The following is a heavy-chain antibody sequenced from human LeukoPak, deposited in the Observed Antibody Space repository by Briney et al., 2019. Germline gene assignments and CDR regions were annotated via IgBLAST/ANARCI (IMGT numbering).Heavy chain of an antibody. CDR2: INGDGSST. CDR1: GFTFSSYW. CDR3: ARGVSYYDFWLYYYGMVV. J-gene: IGHJ6*02. V-gene: IGHV3-74*01. Sequence: GGSLRLSCAASGFTFSSYWMHWVRQAPGKGLVWVSRINGDGSSTSYADSVKGRFTIARDKAKNTLYLQMNSLRAEDAAVYYCARGVSYYDFWLYYYGMVVWGQGTTVTVSS. D-gene: IGHD3-3*01.